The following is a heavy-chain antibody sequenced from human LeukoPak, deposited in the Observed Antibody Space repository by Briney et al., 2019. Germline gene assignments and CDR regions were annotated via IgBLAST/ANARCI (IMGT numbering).Heavy chain of an antibody. CDR2: ISSRSSTI. J-gene: IGHJ4*02. Sequence: GGSLRLSCAASGFTFSSYSMNWVRQAPGKGLEWVSYISSRSSTIYYADSVKGRFTISRDNAKNSLYLQMNSLRAEDTAVYYCARGPPIGGDYWDYWGQGTLVTVSS. CDR3: ARGPPIGGDYWDY. CDR1: GFTFSSYS. V-gene: IGHV3-48*01. D-gene: IGHD4-17*01.